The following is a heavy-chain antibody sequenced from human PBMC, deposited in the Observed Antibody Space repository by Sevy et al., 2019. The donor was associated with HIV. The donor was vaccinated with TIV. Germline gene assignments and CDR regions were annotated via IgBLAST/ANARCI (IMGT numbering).Heavy chain of an antibody. V-gene: IGHV3-48*03. Sequence: GALRLSCAASGFTFSSYEMNWVRQAPGKGLEWISCISGSGSTIYYADSVKGRFTISRDNAKNSLYLHLNSLRAEDTAVYYCARDKVYYDILTGYASNAFDVWGQGTLVTVSS. J-gene: IGHJ3*01. D-gene: IGHD3-9*01. CDR1: GFTFSSYE. CDR2: ISGSGSTI. CDR3: ARDKVYYDILTGYASNAFDV.